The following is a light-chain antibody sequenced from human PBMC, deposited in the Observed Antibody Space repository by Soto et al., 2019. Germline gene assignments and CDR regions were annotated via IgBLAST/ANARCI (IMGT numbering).Light chain of an antibody. V-gene: IGLV2-8*01. J-gene: IGLJ3*02. CDR1: SSDVGGYNY. Sequence: QSALTQPPSASGSPGQSVTISCTGTSSDVGGYNYVSWYQQYPGRAPKLKIYEVTKRPTGVPDRFSGSKSGNTASLTVSGLQAEDEDDYYCSSYAASNNFYFVFGGGTKLTVL. CDR2: EVT. CDR3: SSYAASNNFYFV.